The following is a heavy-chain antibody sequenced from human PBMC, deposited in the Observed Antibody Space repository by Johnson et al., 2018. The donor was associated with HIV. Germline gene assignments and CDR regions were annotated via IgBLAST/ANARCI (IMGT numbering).Heavy chain of an antibody. CDR3: ASSALGIMGAFDI. V-gene: IGHV3-53*05. D-gene: IGHD7-27*01. J-gene: IGHJ3*02. CDR2: FYSGGST. CDR1: GFTVSSNY. Sequence: LSCVASGFTVSSNYMSWVRQAPGKGLEWVSVFYSGGSTYYADSVKGRFTISRDNSKNTLYLQMNSLRAEDMAVYYCASSALGIMGAFDIWGQGSMVTFSS.